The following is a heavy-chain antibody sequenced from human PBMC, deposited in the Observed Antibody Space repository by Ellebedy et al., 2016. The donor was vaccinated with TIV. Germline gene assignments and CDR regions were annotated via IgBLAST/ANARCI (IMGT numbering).Heavy chain of an antibody. CDR2: ITSKPYGGTT. D-gene: IGHD2-21*01. V-gene: IGHV3-49*04. J-gene: IGHJ6*03. CDR1: GFTFSSYG. Sequence: GESLKISXAASGFTFSSYGMHWVRQAPGKGLEWVGLITSKPYGGTTKYAASVKGRFTISRDDSKSIAYLQMSSLKIEDTAVYYCGRQFPKSAYYYYMDVWGKGTTVTVSS. CDR3: GRQFPKSAYYYYMDV.